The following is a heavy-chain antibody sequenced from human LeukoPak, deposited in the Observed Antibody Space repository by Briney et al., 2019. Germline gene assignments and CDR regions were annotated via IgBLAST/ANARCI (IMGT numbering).Heavy chain of an antibody. CDR3: ARDPTTLHYYYYMDV. J-gene: IGHJ6*03. CDR1: GFTFSSYS. D-gene: IGHD4-11*01. CDR2: ISSSSSTI. V-gene: IGHV3-48*01. Sequence: GGSLRLSCAASGFTFSSYSMNWVRQAPGKGLEWVSYISSSSSTIYYADSVKGRFTISRDDAKNSLYLQMNSLRAEDTAVYYCARDPTTLHYYYYMDVWGKGTTVTVSS.